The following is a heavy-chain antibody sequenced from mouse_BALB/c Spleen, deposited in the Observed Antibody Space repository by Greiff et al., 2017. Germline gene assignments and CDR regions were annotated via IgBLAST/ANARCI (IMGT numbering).Heavy chain of an antibody. Sequence: VQLKQSGPGLVKPSQSLSLTCTVTGYSITSDYAWNWIRQFPGNKLEWMGYISYSGSTSYNPSLKSRISITRDTSKNQFFLQLNSVTTEDAATYYCARSDYYGSRGYYFDYWGQGTTLTVSS. D-gene: IGHD1-1*01. J-gene: IGHJ2*01. CDR2: ISYSGST. V-gene: IGHV3-2*02. CDR1: GYSITSDYA. CDR3: ARSDYYGSRGYYFDY.